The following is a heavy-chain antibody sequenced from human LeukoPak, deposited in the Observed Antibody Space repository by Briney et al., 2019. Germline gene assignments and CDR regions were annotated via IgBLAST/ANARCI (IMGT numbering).Heavy chain of an antibody. CDR2: ISTIGST. V-gene: IGHV4-61*02. D-gene: IGHD3-22*01. J-gene: IGHJ4*02. CDR1: SGSISSSNYY. CDR3: ARGGYYYDSSGYYSFDY. Sequence: PSETLSLTCTVSSGSISSSNYYWSWIRQPAGKGLEWIGRISTIGSTNYNPALKSRVTMSEDTSRNQFSLKLSSVTAADTAVYYCARGGYYYDSSGYYSFDYWGQGTLVTVSS.